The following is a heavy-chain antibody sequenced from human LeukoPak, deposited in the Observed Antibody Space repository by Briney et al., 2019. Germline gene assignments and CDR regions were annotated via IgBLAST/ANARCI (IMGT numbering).Heavy chain of an antibody. CDR2: ISAYNGNT. V-gene: IGHV1-18*01. Sequence: ASVKVSCKASGYTFTSYGISWVRQAPGQGLEWMGWISAYNGNTNYAQKLQGRVTMTTDTSTSTAYMELRSLRSHDTAVYYCARDPRAAGTVYYGMDVWGQGTTVTVSS. CDR1: GYTFTSYG. CDR3: ARDPRAAGTVYYGMDV. J-gene: IGHJ6*02. D-gene: IGHD6-13*01.